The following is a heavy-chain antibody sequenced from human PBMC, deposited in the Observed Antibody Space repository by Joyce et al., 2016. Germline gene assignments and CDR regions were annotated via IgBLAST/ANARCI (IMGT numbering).Heavy chain of an antibody. CDR1: SFTCSNYW. V-gene: IGHV3-7*01. J-gene: IGHJ6*04. D-gene: IGHD4-17*01. CDR3: ARSGGEDYGDHHALDV. Sequence: EVQLLASGGGLVQPGGSLRLSCAASSFTCSNYWVTWVRQAPGKGLEGVANIKQDGSEIYFVDSVKGRFTISRDNAKNTLYLQMNSLRAEDTAVYYCARSGGEDYGDHHALDVWGEGTTVTVSS. CDR2: IKQDGSEI.